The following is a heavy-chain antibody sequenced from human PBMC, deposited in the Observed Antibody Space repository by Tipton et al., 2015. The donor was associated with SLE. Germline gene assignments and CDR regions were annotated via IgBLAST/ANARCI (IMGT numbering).Heavy chain of an antibody. CDR3: ARGGNTIFGVVISWFDP. CDR2: IYYSGST. V-gene: IGHV4-34*01. CDR1: GGSFSGYY. Sequence: GLVKPSETLSLTCAVYGGSFSGYYWSWIRQPPGKGLEWIGSIYYSGSTYYNPSLKSRVTISIDTSKNRFSLKLSSVTAADTAVYYCARGGNTIFGVVISWFDPWGQGTLVTVSS. J-gene: IGHJ5*02. D-gene: IGHD3-3*01.